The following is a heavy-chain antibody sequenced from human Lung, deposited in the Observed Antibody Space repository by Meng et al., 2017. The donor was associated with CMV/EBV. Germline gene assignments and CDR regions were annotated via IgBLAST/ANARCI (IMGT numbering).Heavy chain of an antibody. V-gene: IGHV4-34*01. CDR2: IDGTGRT. J-gene: IGHJ5*01. CDR3: ARLTGTVYVHWFDS. D-gene: IGHD1-7*01. CDR1: GGSFSGSY. Sequence: SETLSLXCAVYGGSFSGSYWHWIRQPPGMGLEWIGEIDGTGRTKYSRCLNSRVTILLDTSKKQFSLELSSVTAADTAVYDCARLTGTVYVHWFDSWGHGTLVTVSS.